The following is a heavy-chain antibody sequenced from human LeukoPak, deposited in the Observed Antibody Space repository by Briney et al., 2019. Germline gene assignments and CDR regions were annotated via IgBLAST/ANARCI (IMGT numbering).Heavy chain of an antibody. Sequence: GGSLRLSCAASGFTFSSYAMSWVRQAPGKGLEWVSAISGSGGSTYYADSAKGRFTISRDNSKNTLYLQMNSLRAEDTAVHYCAKSQLGYCSSTSRYAVYWGQGTLVTVSS. J-gene: IGHJ4*02. D-gene: IGHD2-2*01. V-gene: IGHV3-23*01. CDR2: ISGSGGST. CDR1: GFTFSSYA. CDR3: AKSQLGYCSSTSRYAVY.